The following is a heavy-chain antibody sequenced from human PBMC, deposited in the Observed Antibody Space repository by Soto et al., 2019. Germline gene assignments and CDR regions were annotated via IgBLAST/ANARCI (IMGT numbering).Heavy chain of an antibody. CDR1: GFTFNDYA. J-gene: IGHJ4*02. CDR3: AKAFCDAATCFPCES. CDR2: ISNRGSSA. D-gene: IGHD2-21*01. V-gene: IGHV3-23*04. Sequence: EVHLVQSGGGLVQPGGSLSLSCVASGFTFNDYAMHWVRQTPGKGLEWVAAISNRGSSAYYADSVKGRFTISRDKSTKTLSLHMHALRVEDTAVYFCAKAFCDAATCFPCESWGQGTPVAVSP.